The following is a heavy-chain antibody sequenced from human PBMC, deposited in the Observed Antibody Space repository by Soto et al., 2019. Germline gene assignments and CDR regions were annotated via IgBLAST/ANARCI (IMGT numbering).Heavy chain of an antibody. Sequence: SVKVSCKASGGTFSSYAISWVRQAPGQGLEWMGGIIPIFGTANYAQKFQGRVTITPDESTSTAYMELSSLRSEDTAVYYCARDRISGGRLLFVDAFDIWGQGTMVTVSS. CDR1: GGTFSSYA. V-gene: IGHV1-69*13. CDR3: ARDRISGGRLLFVDAFDI. J-gene: IGHJ3*02. CDR2: IIPIFGTA. D-gene: IGHD2-21*02.